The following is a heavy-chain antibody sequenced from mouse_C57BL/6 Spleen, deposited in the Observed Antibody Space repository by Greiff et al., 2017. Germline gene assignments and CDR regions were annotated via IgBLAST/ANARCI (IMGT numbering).Heavy chain of an antibody. Sequence: QVQLQQPGAELVRPGSSVKLSCKASGYTFTSYWMHWVKQRPIQGLEWIGNIDPSDSETHYNQKFKDKATLTVDKSSSTAYMQLSSLTSEDSAVYYCARSGIYYGNYLFAYWGQGTLVTVSA. CDR3: ARSGIYYGNYLFAY. D-gene: IGHD2-1*01. CDR2: IDPSDSET. V-gene: IGHV1-52*01. J-gene: IGHJ3*01. CDR1: GYTFTSYW.